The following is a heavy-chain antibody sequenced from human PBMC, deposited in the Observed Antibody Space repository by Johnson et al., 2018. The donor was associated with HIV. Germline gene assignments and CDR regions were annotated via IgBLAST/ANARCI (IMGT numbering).Heavy chain of an antibody. J-gene: IGHJ3*01. V-gene: IGHV3-9*01. D-gene: IGHD3-22*01. CDR1: GFTFDDHA. CDR3: ARATYYYDLSGYLTRPRAFDV. Sequence: VQLVESGGGLVQPGRSLRLSCAASGFTFDDHALHWVRQAPGKGLAWVSGISWNSGSIGYADSVKGRFTISRDNAKNSLYLQMNSLSPEDTAVYYCARATYYYDLSGYLTRPRAFDVWGQGTMVTVSS. CDR2: ISWNSGSI.